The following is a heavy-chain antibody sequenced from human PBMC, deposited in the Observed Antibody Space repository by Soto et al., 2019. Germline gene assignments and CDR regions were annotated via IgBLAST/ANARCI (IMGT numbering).Heavy chain of an antibody. CDR2: IYYTGST. CDR3: ARYKSNYYYGMDV. Sequence: SETLSLTCTVSGASIISNYYYWGWIRQPTGKGLEWIGSIYYTGSTYYNPSLEGRVTISVDTSKNQFSLKLSSVTAADTAVYYCARYKSNYYYGMDVWGQGTTVTVSS. J-gene: IGHJ6*02. V-gene: IGHV4-39*07. CDR1: GASIISNYYY. D-gene: IGHD1-20*01.